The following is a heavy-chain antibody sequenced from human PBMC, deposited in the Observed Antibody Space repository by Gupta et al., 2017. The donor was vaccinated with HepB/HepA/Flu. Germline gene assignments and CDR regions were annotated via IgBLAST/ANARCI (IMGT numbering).Heavy chain of an antibody. Sequence: VQLFESGGGLVQPGGSLRLSCAASGFTFCSYAITWVRQAPGKGLEWFSVISGGGDSTDYADSVKGRFTISRDNSKNTLFLQMNSLRAEDTAVYYCAKRGRDAFDIWGQGTMVTVSS. CDR2: ISGGGDST. V-gene: IGHV3-23*01. CDR1: GFTFCSYA. CDR3: AKRGRDAFDI. J-gene: IGHJ3*02.